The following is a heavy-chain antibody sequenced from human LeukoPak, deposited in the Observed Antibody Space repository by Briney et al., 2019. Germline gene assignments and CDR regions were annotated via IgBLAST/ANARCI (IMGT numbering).Heavy chain of an antibody. CDR3: TRDSPDDYYDSSGTEPLPFDY. D-gene: IGHD3-22*01. V-gene: IGHV3-49*05. J-gene: IGHJ4*02. CDR1: GFTFGDYA. Sequence: NPGGSLRLSCTASGFTFGDYAMSWFRQAPGKGLEWVGFIRSKAYGGTTEYAASVKGRFTISRDDSKSIAYLQMNSLKTEDTAVYYCTRDSPDDYYDSSGTEPLPFDYWGQGTLVTVSS. CDR2: IRSKAYGGTT.